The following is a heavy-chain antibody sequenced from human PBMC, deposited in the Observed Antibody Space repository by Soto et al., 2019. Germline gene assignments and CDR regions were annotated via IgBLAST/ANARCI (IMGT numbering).Heavy chain of an antibody. Sequence: GASVKVSCKASGYTFTSYYMHWVRQAPGQGLERMGIINPSGGSTSYAQKFQGRVTMTRDTSTSTVYMELSSLRSEDTAVYYCAGPYCSGGSCYSDYYYGMDVWGQGTTVTVSS. CDR2: INPSGGST. CDR3: AGPYCSGGSCYSDYYYGMDV. CDR1: GYTFTSYY. D-gene: IGHD2-15*01. V-gene: IGHV1-46*01. J-gene: IGHJ6*02.